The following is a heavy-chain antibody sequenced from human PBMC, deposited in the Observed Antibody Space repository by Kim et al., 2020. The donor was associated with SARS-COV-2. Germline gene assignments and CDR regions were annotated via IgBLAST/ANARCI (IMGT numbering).Heavy chain of an antibody. CDR2: IYYSGST. D-gene: IGHD3-9*01. Sequence: SETLSLTCTVSGGSISSYYWSWIRQPPGKGLEWIGYIYYSGSTNYNPSLKSRVTISVDTSKNQFSLKLSSVTAADTAVYYCARERDYDILTGYYGGMDVWGQGTTVTVSS. J-gene: IGHJ6*02. V-gene: IGHV4-59*01. CDR3: ARERDYDILTGYYGGMDV. CDR1: GGSISSYY.